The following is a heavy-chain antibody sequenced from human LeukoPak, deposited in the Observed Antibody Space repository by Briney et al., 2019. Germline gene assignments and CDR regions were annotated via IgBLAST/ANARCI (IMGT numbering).Heavy chain of an antibody. D-gene: IGHD5-24*01. J-gene: IGHJ4*02. CDR2: IRSKAYGGTT. Sequence: PGGSLRLSCTTSGFTFSEYPMSWFRQAPGKGLEWVGFIRSKAYGGTTEYAAAVKGRFAISRDDSKSIAYLQMNSLKTEDTAVYYCAREEIWLQFAYYLDYWGQGTLVAVSS. CDR1: GFTFSEYP. CDR3: AREEIWLQFAYYLDY. V-gene: IGHV3-49*03.